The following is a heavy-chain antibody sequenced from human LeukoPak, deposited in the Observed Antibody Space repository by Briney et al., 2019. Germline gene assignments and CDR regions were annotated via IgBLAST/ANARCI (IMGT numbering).Heavy chain of an antibody. CDR3: ARSPPYSLFDY. D-gene: IGHD2-21*01. CDR2: IYSGGST. CDR1: GLAVSSNY. Sequence: GGSLRLSCAASGLAVSSNYMSWVRQAPGKGLEWVSVIYSGGSTYYADSVKGRFTISRDNSKNTLYLQMNSLRAEDTAVYYCARSPPYSLFDYWGQGTLVTVSS. V-gene: IGHV3-53*01. J-gene: IGHJ4*02.